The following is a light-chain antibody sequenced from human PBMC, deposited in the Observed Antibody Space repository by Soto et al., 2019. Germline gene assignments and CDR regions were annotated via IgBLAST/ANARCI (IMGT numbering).Light chain of an antibody. J-gene: IGKJ5*01. Sequence: DIQMTQSPSSLSASVGDSVTITCRASQSISNYLHWYQHKPGKAPKPLIYAASNLQSGVPSRFSGSGSGTDFTLTISSLQREDVATYYCQQSYSTPITFGQGTRLEIK. CDR2: AAS. CDR1: QSISNY. V-gene: IGKV1-39*01. CDR3: QQSYSTPIT.